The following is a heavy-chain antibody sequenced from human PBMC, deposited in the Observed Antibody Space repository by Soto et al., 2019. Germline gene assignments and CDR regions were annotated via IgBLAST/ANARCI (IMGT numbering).Heavy chain of an antibody. D-gene: IGHD6-13*01. V-gene: IGHV3-23*01. J-gene: IGHJ5*02. CDR2: ISGSGGST. CDR3: AKEVGDSSSWGVMGGRSNWFDP. Sequence: EVQLLESGGGLVQPGGSLRLSCAASGFTFSSYAMSWVRQAPGKGLEWVSAISGSGGSTYYADSVKGRFTISRDNSKNTLYLQMNSLRAEDTAVYYCAKEVGDSSSWGVMGGRSNWFDPWGQGTLVTVSS. CDR1: GFTFSSYA.